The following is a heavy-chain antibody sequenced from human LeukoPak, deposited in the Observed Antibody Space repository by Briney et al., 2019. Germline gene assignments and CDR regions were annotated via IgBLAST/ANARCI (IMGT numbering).Heavy chain of an antibody. CDR1: GYTFTSYY. D-gene: IGHD3-3*01. Sequence: ASVKVSCKASGYTFTSYYMHWVRQAPGQGLEWMGIINPSGGSTSYAQKFQGRVTMTRDMSTSTVYMELSSLRSEDTAVYYCAKGEITIFGVAVEYYFDYWGQGTLVTVSS. V-gene: IGHV1-46*01. CDR3: AKGEITIFGVAVEYYFDY. CDR2: INPSGGST. J-gene: IGHJ4*02.